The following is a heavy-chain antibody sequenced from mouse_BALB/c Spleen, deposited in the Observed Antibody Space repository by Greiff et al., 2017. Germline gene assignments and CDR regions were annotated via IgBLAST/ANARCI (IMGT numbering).Heavy chain of an antibody. CDR2: ISSGGST. V-gene: IGHV5-6-5*01. D-gene: IGHD2-3*01. J-gene: IGHJ4*01. Sequence: EVHLVESGGGLVKPGGSLKLSCAASGFTFSSYAMSWVRQTPEKRLEWVASISSGGSTYYPDSVKGRFTISRDNARNILYLQMSSLRSEDTAMYYCARGGWLGSYYAMDYWGQGTSVTVSS. CDR3: ARGGWLGSYYAMDY. CDR1: GFTFSSYA.